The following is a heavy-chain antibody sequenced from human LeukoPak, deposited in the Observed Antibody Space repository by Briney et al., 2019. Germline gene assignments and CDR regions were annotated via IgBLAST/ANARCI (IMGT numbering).Heavy chain of an antibody. V-gene: IGHV3-21*01. CDR1: GFTFSSYS. D-gene: IGHD3-9*01. CDR2: ISSSSSYI. J-gene: IGHJ4*02. CDR3: ARDDYDILTGYQTPFDY. Sequence: GGSLRLSCAASGFTFSSYSMNWVRQAPGKGLEWVSSISSSSSYIYYADSVKGRFTISRDNAKNSLYLQMNSLRAEDAAVYYCARDDYDILTGYQTPFDYWGQGTLVTVSS.